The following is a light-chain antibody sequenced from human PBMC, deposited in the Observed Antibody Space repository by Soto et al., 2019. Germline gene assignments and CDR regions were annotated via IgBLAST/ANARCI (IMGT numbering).Light chain of an antibody. CDR1: QSVSSSY. J-gene: IGKJ4*01. Sequence: EIVLTQSPGTLSLSPGERATLSCRASQSVSSSYLAWYQQKPGQAPRHLIYGASSRATGIPDRFSGSGSGPDFTLTISRLEPADFAVYYCQQYGSSPLTFGGGTKVEIK. V-gene: IGKV3-20*01. CDR3: QQYGSSPLT. CDR2: GAS.